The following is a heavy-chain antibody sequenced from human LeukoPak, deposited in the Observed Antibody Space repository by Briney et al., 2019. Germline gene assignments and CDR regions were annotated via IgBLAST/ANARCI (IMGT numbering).Heavy chain of an antibody. V-gene: IGHV3-48*03. Sequence: GGSLRLSCAASGFTFSDYEMNWVRQAPGKGLEWISYITSSGSAIYYADSVKGRFTISRDNARSSVYLQMNSLRAEDTAIYYCARGTMVRRLIRSESPECFAYWGQGALVTVSS. J-gene: IGHJ4*02. CDR2: ITSSGSAI. D-gene: IGHD3-10*01. CDR1: GFTFSDYE. CDR3: ARGTMVRRLIRSESPECFAY.